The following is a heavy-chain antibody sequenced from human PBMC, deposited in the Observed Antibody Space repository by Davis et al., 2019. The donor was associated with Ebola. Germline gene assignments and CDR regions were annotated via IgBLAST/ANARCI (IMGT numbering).Heavy chain of an antibody. J-gene: IGHJ4*02. CDR3: ARVAKDSSGYSLSV. V-gene: IGHV4-30-4*08. CDR1: GGSISSGDYY. D-gene: IGHD3-22*01. Sequence: PSETLSLTCTVSGGSISSGDYYWSWIRQPPGKGLEWIGYIYYSGSTYYNPSLKSRVTISVDTSKNQFSLKLSSVTAADTAVYYCARVAKDSSGYSLSVWGQGTLVTVSS. CDR2: IYYSGST.